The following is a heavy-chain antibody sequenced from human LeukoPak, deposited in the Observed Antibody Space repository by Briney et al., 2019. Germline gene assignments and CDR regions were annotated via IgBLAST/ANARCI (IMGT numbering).Heavy chain of an antibody. V-gene: IGHV3-23*01. D-gene: IGHD3-10*01. CDR2: ISGSGGNT. J-gene: IGHJ4*02. CDR3: AKGVLPTGFDY. CDR1: GFTFSSYV. Sequence: GGSLRLSCAASGFTFSSYVMSWVRQAPGKGLEWVSAISGSGGNTYYADSVKGRFTISRDNSKNTLYLQMNSLRAEDTAIYYCAKGVLPTGFDYWGQGTLVTVSS.